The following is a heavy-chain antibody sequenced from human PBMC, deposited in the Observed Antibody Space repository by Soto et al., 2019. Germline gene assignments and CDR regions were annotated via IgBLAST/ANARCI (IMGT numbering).Heavy chain of an antibody. Sequence: QVQLVQSGAEVKKPGSSVKVSCKASGGTFSSYAISWVRQAPGQGLEWMGWINPNSGGTNYAQKFQGWVTMTRDTSISTAYMELSRLRSDDTAVYYCARVSHHDAFDIWGQGTMVTVSS. CDR3: ARVSHHDAFDI. CDR1: GGTFSSYA. V-gene: IGHV1-2*04. CDR2: INPNSGGT. J-gene: IGHJ3*02.